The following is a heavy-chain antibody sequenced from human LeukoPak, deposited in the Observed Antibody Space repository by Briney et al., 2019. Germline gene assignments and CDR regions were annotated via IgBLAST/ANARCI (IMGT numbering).Heavy chain of an antibody. CDR1: GYTFTDYY. Sequence: ASVKVSCKASGYTFTDYYVHWVRQAPGQGLEWLGWINHDSGATNFAQRFQGRVTMTRDTSVNTAHMDLNNLRSDDTAVYYCARDLCHGGSCFHFDSWGQGTLVTVSS. D-gene: IGHD2-15*01. CDR3: ARDLCHGGSCFHFDS. J-gene: IGHJ4*02. CDR2: INHDSGAT. V-gene: IGHV1-2*02.